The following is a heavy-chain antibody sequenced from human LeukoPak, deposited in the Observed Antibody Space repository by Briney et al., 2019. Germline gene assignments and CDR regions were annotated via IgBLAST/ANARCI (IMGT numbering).Heavy chain of an antibody. CDR3: TTESGSSGGGAFDI. V-gene: IGHV3-15*01. Sequence: PGGSLRLSCAASGFTFSNAWMSWVRQAPGKGLEWVGRIKSKTDGGTTDYAAPVKGRFTISRDDSKNTLYLQMNSLKTEDTAVYYCTTESGSSGGGAFDIRGQGTMVTVSS. CDR1: GFTFSNAW. CDR2: IKSKTDGGTT. D-gene: IGHD1-26*01. J-gene: IGHJ3*02.